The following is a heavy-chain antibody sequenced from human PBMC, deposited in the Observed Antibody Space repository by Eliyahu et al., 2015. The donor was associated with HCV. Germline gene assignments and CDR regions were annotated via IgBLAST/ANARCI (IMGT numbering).Heavy chain of an antibody. CDR3: ASGGGGIAVTGTGGWFDP. CDR1: GGXXXPYS. J-gene: IGHJ5*02. D-gene: IGHD6-19*01. Sequence: QVQLQESGPGLXKPSETLSLXCXXSGGXXXPYSWSWIRQPPGKGLXWIGYIHYSGSTNYNPSLKSRVTMSIDTSKNQFSLNLTSVTAADTAMYYCASGGGGIAVTGTGGWFDPWGQGTLVTVSP. CDR2: IHYSGST. V-gene: IGHV4-59*01.